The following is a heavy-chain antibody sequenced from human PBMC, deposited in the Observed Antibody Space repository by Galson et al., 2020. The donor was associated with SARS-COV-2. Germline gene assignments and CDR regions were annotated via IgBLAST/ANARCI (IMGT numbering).Heavy chain of an antibody. V-gene: IGHV3-23*01. CDR1: GFTFSSYA. CDR2: ISDSGVTT. J-gene: IGHJ4*02. D-gene: IGHD5-18*01. CDR3: AKGGSYGLM. Sequence: GGSLRLSCAASGFTFSSYAMSWVRQAPGKGLEWVSIISDSGVTTYYGDSVKGRFTISRDNSKNTLDLQMNSLRAEDTAVYYCAKGGSYGLMWGQGTLVTVSS.